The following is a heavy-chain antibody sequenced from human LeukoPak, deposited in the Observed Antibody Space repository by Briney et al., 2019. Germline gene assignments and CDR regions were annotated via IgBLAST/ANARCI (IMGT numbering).Heavy chain of an antibody. Sequence: VASVKVSCKASGYTFTSYGISWVRQAPGQGLEWMGWISAYNGNTNYAQKLQGRVTMTTDTSTSTAYMELRSLRSDDTAVYYCAREYEGGSSSWYQAGDSENWFDPWGQGTLVTVSS. CDR1: GYTFTSYG. V-gene: IGHV1-18*01. CDR2: ISAYNGNT. CDR3: AREYEGGSSSWYQAGDSENWFDP. J-gene: IGHJ5*02. D-gene: IGHD6-13*01.